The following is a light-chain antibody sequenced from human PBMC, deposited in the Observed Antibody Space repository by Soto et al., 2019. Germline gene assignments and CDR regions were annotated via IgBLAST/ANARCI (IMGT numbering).Light chain of an antibody. J-gene: IGKJ4*01. CDR3: QQDSSWPLT. V-gene: IGKV1-5*03. Sequence: DIQMTQSPSILSASVGDRGTITCRASASISSWLAWYQQQPGKAPKLLVYKSAILENDVLGRFSGSGAGTEFTLSISGRQSEHLVFYDCQQDSSWPLTFGGGTKVDIK. CDR1: ASISSW. CDR2: KSA.